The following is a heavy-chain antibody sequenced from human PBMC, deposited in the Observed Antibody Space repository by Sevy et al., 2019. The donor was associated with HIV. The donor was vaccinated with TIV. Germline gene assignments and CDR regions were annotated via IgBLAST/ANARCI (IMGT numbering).Heavy chain of an antibody. J-gene: IGHJ3*01. CDR3: AKGTIVVVGEALDV. CDR2: ISGRDTGT. CDR1: GFTFSNYA. D-gene: IGHD3-22*01. Sequence: GGSLRLSCAVSGFTFSNYAMSWVRQAPGKGLEWVSAISGRDTGTFYAASVKGRFTISRDNSKNTLYLQMNSLRAEDTALYYCAKGTIVVVGEALDVWGRGTMVTVSS. V-gene: IGHV3-23*01.